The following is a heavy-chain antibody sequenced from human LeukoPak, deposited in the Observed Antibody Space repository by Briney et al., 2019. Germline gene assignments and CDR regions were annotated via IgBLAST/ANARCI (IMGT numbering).Heavy chain of an antibody. CDR3: STWTDLYDY. V-gene: IGHV3-15*01. Sequence: GGSLTLSCAASGFTFSNAWMSWVRQAPGKGLDWVGRIRSKTDGGTTDHAASVKGRFTISRDDSNNMLYPQMNSLKTEDTAVYYCSTWTDLYDYWGQGTLVTVSS. CDR2: IRSKTDGGTT. D-gene: IGHD3/OR15-3a*01. J-gene: IGHJ4*02. CDR1: GFTFSNAW.